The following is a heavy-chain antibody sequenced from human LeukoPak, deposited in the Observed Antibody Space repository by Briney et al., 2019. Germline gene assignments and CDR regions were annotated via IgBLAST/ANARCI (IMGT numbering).Heavy chain of an antibody. V-gene: IGHV3-53*05. CDR2: IYSGGST. J-gene: IGHJ6*04. Sequence: GGSLRLSCAASGFTVSSNYMSWVRQAPGKGLEWVSVIYSGGSTYYADSVKGRFTISRDNSKNTLYLQMNSLRPEDTSVYYCARDRCSGGSCRAYNYYYGLDVWGEGTTVTVSS. CDR1: GFTVSSNY. CDR3: ARDRCSGGSCRAYNYYYGLDV. D-gene: IGHD2-15*01.